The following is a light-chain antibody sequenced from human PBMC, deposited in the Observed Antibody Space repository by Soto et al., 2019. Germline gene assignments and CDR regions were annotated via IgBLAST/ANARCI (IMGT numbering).Light chain of an antibody. CDR1: SSDVGGYNY. J-gene: IGLJ2*01. CDR3: SSYTSSSTLV. V-gene: IGLV2-14*01. Sequence: QSALTQPASVSGSPGQSITISCTGTSSDVGGYNYVSWYQQHPGKAPKLMIYEVSNRPSGVSNRFSGSKSGNTASLTISGLQAEDVADYYCSSYTSSSTLVFGGGTHLTVL. CDR2: EVS.